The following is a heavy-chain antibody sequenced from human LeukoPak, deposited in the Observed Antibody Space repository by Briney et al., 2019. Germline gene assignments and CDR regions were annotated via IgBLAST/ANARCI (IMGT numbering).Heavy chain of an antibody. J-gene: IGHJ4*02. CDR2: MNPNSGNT. Sequence: ASVKVSCKASGYTFTSYDINWVRQATGQGLEWMGWMNPNSGNTGYAQKFQGRVTMTRNTSISTAYMELSSLRSEDTAVYYCARDQFLSSGWYGPPDYWGQGTLVTVSS. CDR3: ARDQFLSSGWYGPPDY. CDR1: GYTFTSYD. V-gene: IGHV1-8*01. D-gene: IGHD6-19*01.